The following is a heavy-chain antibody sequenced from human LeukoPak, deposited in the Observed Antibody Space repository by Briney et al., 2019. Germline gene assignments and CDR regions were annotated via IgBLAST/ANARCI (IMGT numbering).Heavy chain of an antibody. CDR1: GYTFTSYD. J-gene: IGHJ3*02. CDR3: ASFRYYDFWSGYPRAFDI. V-gene: IGHV1-8*01. D-gene: IGHD3-3*01. CDR2: MNPNSGNT. Sequence: ASVKVSCKASGYTFTSYDINWVRQATGRGLEWMGWMNPNSGNTGYAQKFQGRVTMTRNTSISTAYMELSSLRSEDTAVYYCASFRYYDFWSGYPRAFDIWGQGTMVTVSS.